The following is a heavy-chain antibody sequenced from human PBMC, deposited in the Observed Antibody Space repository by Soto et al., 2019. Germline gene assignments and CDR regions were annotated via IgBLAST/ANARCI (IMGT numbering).Heavy chain of an antibody. CDR2: NYYGGST. Sequence: QVQLQESGPGLVKPSQTLSLTCTVSGGSITSGDYYWSWIRQPPGKGLEWVGYNYYGGSTYYNPSLESRITISLDTAKTQFSLELTSVTAADTAVYYCASGSTVINTLDFWGQGTLVTVSS. CDR1: GGSITSGDYY. V-gene: IGHV4-30-4*01. D-gene: IGHD4-17*01. CDR3: ASGSTVINTLDF. J-gene: IGHJ4*02.